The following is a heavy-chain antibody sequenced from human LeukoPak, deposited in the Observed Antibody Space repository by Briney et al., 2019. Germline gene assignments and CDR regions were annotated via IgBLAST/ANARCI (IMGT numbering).Heavy chain of an antibody. CDR2: IIPIFGTA. J-gene: IGHJ3*02. D-gene: IGHD3-22*01. CDR3: AREQQPTYYYDSSGYANAFDI. Sequence: ASVTVSFKSSGGTFSSYAISWVRQPPGQGLEWMGGIIPIFGTANYAQEFQGRVTITTDESTSTAYMELSSLRSEDTAVYYCAREQQPTYYYDSSGYANAFDIWGQGTMVTVSS. CDR1: GGTFSSYA. V-gene: IGHV1-69*05.